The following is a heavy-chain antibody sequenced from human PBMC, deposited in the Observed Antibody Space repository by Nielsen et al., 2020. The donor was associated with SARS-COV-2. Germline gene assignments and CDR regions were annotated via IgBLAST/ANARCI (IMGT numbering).Heavy chain of an antibody. Sequence: GGSLRLSCAASGFTFSDYYMSWIRQAPGKGLEWVSYISSSSSYTNYADSVKGRFTISRDNAKNSLYLQMNSLRAEDTAVYYCARPYDSSGYYYYGMDVWGQGTTVTVSS. V-gene: IGHV3-11*03. J-gene: IGHJ6*02. CDR2: ISSSSSYT. CDR1: GFTFSDYY. CDR3: ARPYDSSGYYYYGMDV. D-gene: IGHD3-22*01.